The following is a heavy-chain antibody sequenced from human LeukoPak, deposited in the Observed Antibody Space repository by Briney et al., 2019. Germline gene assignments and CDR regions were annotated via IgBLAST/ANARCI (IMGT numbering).Heavy chain of an antibody. J-gene: IGHJ4*02. Sequence: ASVKVSCKASGGTFSSYAISWVRQAPGQGLEWMGIINPSGGSTSYAQKFQGRVTMTTDTSTSTAYMELRSLRSDDTAVYYCASDGGGRDYWGQGTLVTVSS. CDR2: INPSGGST. CDR1: GGTFSSYA. V-gene: IGHV1-46*01. CDR3: ASDGGGRDY. D-gene: IGHD3-16*01.